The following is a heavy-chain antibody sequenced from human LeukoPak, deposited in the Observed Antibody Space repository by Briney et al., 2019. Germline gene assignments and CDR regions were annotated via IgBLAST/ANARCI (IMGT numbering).Heavy chain of an antibody. CDR3: ARHSNKYDYDSSGHYRSFDY. CDR1: GVTFTFYW. CDR2: IKQDGSDK. V-gene: IGHV3-7*01. D-gene: IGHD3-22*01. Sequence: PGGSVRLSRAASGVTFTFYWMSWVRQAPGKGLEWVANIKQDGSDKNYVDSVKGRFSISRDNSKNSLYLQMTSLRVEDTAFYFCARHSNKYDYDSSGHYRSFDYWGQGTLVSVSS. J-gene: IGHJ4*02.